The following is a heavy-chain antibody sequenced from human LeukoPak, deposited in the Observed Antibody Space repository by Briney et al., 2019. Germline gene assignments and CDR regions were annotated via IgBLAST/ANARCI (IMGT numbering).Heavy chain of an antibody. CDR1: GYTFTIYG. CDR2: ISGYNGNT. CDR3: ARGSRQDTYGRELDS. J-gene: IGHJ4*02. D-gene: IGHD5-18*01. Sequence: ASVKVSCKTSGYTFTIYGINWVRQAPGQGLEWMGWISGYNGNTNYAQTLQGRVTMTTDTSTSTAYMELRSLRSDDTAVYYCARGSRQDTYGRELDSWGQGTLVTVSS. V-gene: IGHV1-18*01.